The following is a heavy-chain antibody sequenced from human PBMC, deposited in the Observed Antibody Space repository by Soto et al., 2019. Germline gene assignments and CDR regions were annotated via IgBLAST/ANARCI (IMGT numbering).Heavy chain of an antibody. CDR1: GFSLTTSGVG. CDR3: AHRVLRTVFGLVTTTAIYFDF. V-gene: IGHV2-5*02. CDR2: IYWDDDK. D-gene: IGHD3-3*01. J-gene: IGHJ4*02. Sequence: QITLNESGPTVVRPTETLTLTCRFSGFSLTTSGVGVGWIRQSPGKAPEWLALIYWDDDKRYSASLKSRLTITKDTSKNQAVLTVSDLDPTDTATYYCAHRVLRTVFGLVTTTAIYFDFWGQGTPVAVSS.